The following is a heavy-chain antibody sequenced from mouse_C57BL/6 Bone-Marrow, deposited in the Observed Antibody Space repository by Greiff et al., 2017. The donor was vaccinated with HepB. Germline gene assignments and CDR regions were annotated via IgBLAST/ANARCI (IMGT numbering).Heavy chain of an antibody. CDR1: GFTFSDYG. D-gene: IGHD1-1*01. Sequence: EVQGVESGGGLVKPGGSLKLSCAASGFTFSDYGMHWVRQAPEKGLEWVAYISSGSSTIYYADTVKGRFTISRDNAKNTLFLQMTSLRSEDTAMYYCARQNTTVVWDAMDYWGQGTSVTVSS. V-gene: IGHV5-17*01. J-gene: IGHJ4*01. CDR3: ARQNTTVVWDAMDY. CDR2: ISSGSSTI.